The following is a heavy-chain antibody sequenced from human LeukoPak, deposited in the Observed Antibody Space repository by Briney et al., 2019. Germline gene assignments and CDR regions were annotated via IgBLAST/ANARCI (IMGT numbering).Heavy chain of an antibody. Sequence: PGGSLRLSCAASGFTFSSYWMHWVRQAPGKGLVWVSRINSDGSSTNYADSVKGRFTISRDNAKSTLYLQMNSLKAEDTAVYYCAMGDDAWGRWDFQHWGQGTLVTVSS. D-gene: IGHD3-16*01. J-gene: IGHJ1*01. V-gene: IGHV3-74*01. CDR2: INSDGSST. CDR3: AMGDDAWGRWDFQH. CDR1: GFTFSSYW.